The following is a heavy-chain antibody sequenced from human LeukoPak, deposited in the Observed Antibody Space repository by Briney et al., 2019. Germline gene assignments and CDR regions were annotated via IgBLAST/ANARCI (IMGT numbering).Heavy chain of an antibody. V-gene: IGHV4-34*01. Sequence: SETLSLTCAVYGGSFSGYYWSWIRQPPGKGLEWIGEINHSGSTNYNPSLKSRVTISVDTSKNQLSLKLSSVTAADTAVYYCARGQHYYYYYGMDVWGQGTTVTVSS. J-gene: IGHJ6*02. CDR2: INHSGST. CDR3: ARGQHYYYYYGMDV. D-gene: IGHD6-13*01. CDR1: GGSFSGYY.